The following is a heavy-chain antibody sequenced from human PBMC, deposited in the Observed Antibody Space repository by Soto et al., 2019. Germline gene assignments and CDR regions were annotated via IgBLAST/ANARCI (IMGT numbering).Heavy chain of an antibody. CDR2: VNPILSMS. J-gene: IGHJ4*02. CDR3: ATSYGSGYRALDY. CDR1: GDTFSFYT. D-gene: IGHD3-10*01. V-gene: IGHV1-69*02. Sequence: QVQLVQSGAEVKKPGSSVKVSCKASGDTFSFYTINWVRQAPGLGLEWMGRVNPILSMSNYAQKFQGRVTMTADKSTNTAYMELRSLRSEDTALYYCATSYGSGYRALDYWGQGALVTVSS.